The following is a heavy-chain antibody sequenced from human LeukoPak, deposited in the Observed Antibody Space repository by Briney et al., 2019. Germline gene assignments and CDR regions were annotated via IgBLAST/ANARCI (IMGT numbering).Heavy chain of an antibody. J-gene: IGHJ4*02. CDR3: ARWSMAVAAYDH. V-gene: IGHV4-34*01. D-gene: IGHD6-19*01. CDR2: INHSGST. CDR1: GGSFSGYY. Sequence: PSETLSLTCAVYGGSFSGYYWSWIRQPPGKELEWIGEINHSGSTNYNPSLKSRVTISVDTSKNQFSLKLSSVTAADTAVYYCARWSMAVAAYDHWGQGTLVTVSS.